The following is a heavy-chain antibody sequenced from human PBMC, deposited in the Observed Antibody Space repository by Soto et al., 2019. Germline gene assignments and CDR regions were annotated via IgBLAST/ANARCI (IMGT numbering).Heavy chain of an antibody. Sequence: QVQLVQSGAEVKKPGSSVRVSCKPSGGTLSSYTFNWVRQAPGQGLEWMGRIIPILNITNYAQKFQGRVTIAADKSTSTAYMELSSLRSDDSAIYYCARGVWLTGGGKNSYFYYMDVWGKGTTVTVSS. D-gene: IGHD6-19*01. J-gene: IGHJ6*03. V-gene: IGHV1-69*02. CDR3: ARGVWLTGGGKNSYFYYMDV. CDR1: GGTLSSYT. CDR2: IIPILNIT.